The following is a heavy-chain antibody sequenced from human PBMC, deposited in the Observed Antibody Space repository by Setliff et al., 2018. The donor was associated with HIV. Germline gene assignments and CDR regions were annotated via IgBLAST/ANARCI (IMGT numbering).Heavy chain of an antibody. CDR3: TKEYHTAATGTRVANYFDY. V-gene: IGHV1-18*01. CDR2: ISAYNGNT. D-gene: IGHD6-13*01. Sequence: ASVKVSCKPSGYTFTAYGLSWVRQAPGQGLEWMGWISAYNGNTNYAQKLQGRVTMTTDTSTSTVYMEMSSLRSEDTAIYYCTKEYHTAATGTRVANYFDYWGQGTLVTVSS. J-gene: IGHJ4*02. CDR1: GYTFTAYG.